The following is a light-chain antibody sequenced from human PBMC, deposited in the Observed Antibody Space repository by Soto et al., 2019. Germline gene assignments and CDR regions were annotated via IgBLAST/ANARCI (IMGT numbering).Light chain of an antibody. V-gene: IGKV3-20*01. CDR3: HQYGSSPPYT. Sequence: EVVLTQSPGTLSLSPGERATLSCRASQSVSNNYLAWYQQKPGQAPRLLIFGSSDRATGIPDRFSGSGSGTDFTLTISRLEPEDFAMYYCHQYGSSPPYTFGLGTKLEIK. J-gene: IGKJ2*01. CDR2: GSS. CDR1: QSVSNNY.